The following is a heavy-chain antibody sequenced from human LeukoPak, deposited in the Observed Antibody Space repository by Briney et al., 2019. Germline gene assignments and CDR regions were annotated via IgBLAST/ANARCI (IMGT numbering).Heavy chain of an antibody. Sequence: ASVKVSCKASGFTFTSYYMHWVRQAPGQGLEWMGIINPSGGTTSYAQKFQGRVTMTRDTSTSTVYMELSSLRSEDTAVYYCARSPTLYYFDYWGQGTLVTVSS. CDR3: ARSPTLYYFDY. CDR2: INPSGGTT. V-gene: IGHV1-46*01. CDR1: GFTFTSYY. J-gene: IGHJ4*02.